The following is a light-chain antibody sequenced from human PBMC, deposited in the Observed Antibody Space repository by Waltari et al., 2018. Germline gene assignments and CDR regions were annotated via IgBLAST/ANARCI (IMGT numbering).Light chain of an antibody. CDR3: QQRNSYPLT. Sequence: IQFTHSPSSLSASVGDRVTITCRASQGISSYLAWYQQKPGKAPKLLIYKASSLQSGVPSRFSGSGSGTEFTLTISSLQPEDFAVYYCQQRNSYPLTFGPGTKLDIK. CDR1: QGISSY. CDR2: KAS. J-gene: IGKJ3*01. V-gene: IGKV1-9*01.